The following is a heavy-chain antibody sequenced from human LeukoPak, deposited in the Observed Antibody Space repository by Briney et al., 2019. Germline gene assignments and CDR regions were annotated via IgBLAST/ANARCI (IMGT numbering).Heavy chain of an antibody. CDR2: INGDGSGA. D-gene: IGHD3-10*01. J-gene: IGHJ6*02. V-gene: IGHV3-74*01. CDR3: ARSFYYGSGSHGMDV. CDR1: GVIISGDY. Sequence: GGSLRVSCAASGVIISGDYMHWVRQGPGEGLVWVSRINGDGSGADYAESVKGRFTTSRDNAKNTLYLQMNSLRAEDTAVYYCARSFYYGSGSHGMDVWGQGPTVTVSS.